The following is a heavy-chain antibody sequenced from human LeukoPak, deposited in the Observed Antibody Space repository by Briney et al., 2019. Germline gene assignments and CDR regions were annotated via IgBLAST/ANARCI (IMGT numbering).Heavy chain of an antibody. CDR2: IYYSGST. J-gene: IGHJ4*02. V-gene: IGHV4-61*05. CDR1: GGSISSSSYY. D-gene: IGHD3/OR15-3a*01. CDR3: ARVGTGYYAY. Sequence: TSETLSLTCTVSGGSISSSSYYWGWIRQPPGKGLEWIGYIYYSGSTNYNPSLKSRVTISVDTSKNQFSLKLSSVTAADTAVYYCARVGTGYYAYWGQGTLVTVSS.